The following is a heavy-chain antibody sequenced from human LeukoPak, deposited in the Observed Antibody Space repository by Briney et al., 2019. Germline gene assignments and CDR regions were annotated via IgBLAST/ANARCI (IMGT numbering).Heavy chain of an antibody. J-gene: IGHJ3*02. Sequence: GASVKVSCKASGYTFTSYGISWVRQAPGQGLEWMGWICAYNGNTNYAQKLQGRVTMTTDTSTSTAYMELRSLRSDDTAVYYCARPYTIFGVVIIDDAFDIWGQGTMVTVSS. D-gene: IGHD3-3*01. CDR1: GYTFTSYG. CDR2: ICAYNGNT. CDR3: ARPYTIFGVVIIDDAFDI. V-gene: IGHV1-18*01.